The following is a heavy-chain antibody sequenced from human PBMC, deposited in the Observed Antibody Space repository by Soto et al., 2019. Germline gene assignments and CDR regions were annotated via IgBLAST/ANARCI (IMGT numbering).Heavy chain of an antibody. CDR1: GFIFNNYW. J-gene: IGHJ4*02. V-gene: IGHV3-74*01. CDR2: INGDGSTT. Sequence: ASLELWCAASGFIFNNYWMHGVRQAPGKGLVWVARINGDGSTTTYVDSVKGRFTISRDNAKNTVYLQMNSLRVEDTAVYYCARGSGPRGRPYWGQGILVTVSS. CDR3: ARGSGPRGRPY. D-gene: IGHD6-25*01.